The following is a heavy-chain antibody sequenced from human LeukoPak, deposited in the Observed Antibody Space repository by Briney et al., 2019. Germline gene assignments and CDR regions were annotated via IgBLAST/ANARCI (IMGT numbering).Heavy chain of an antibody. CDR3: AREVGMSGLNY. D-gene: IGHD3-3*01. J-gene: IGHJ4*02. CDR2: ISYDGSNK. CDR1: GFTFTGYA. Sequence: GGSLRLSCAASGFTFTGYAMNWVRQAPGKGLEWVALISYDGSNKYYADSMKGRFTISRDNSKNTVYLQLSSLRGDDTAVYYCAREVGMSGLNYWGQGTLVTVSS. V-gene: IGHV3-30-3*01.